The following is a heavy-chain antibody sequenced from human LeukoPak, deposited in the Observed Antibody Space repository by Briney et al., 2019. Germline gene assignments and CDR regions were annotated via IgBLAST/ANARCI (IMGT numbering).Heavy chain of an antibody. D-gene: IGHD3-22*01. CDR3: ARVTGYMIEDYFDY. J-gene: IGHJ4*02. Sequence: SETLSLTCAVYGGSFTGYYWSWIRQPPGKGLEWIGEISHRGSTNYNPSLKSRVTISVETSKNQFSLKLSSVTAAVTAVYYCARVTGYMIEDYFDYWGQGTLVTVSS. CDR2: ISHRGST. V-gene: IGHV4-34*01. CDR1: GGSFTGYY.